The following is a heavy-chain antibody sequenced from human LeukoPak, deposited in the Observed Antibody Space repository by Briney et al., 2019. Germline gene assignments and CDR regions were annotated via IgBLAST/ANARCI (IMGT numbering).Heavy chain of an antibody. V-gene: IGHV3-7*01. J-gene: IGHJ4*02. Sequence: GGSLRLSCAGTGFTFSDYYMGWVRQAPGRGLEWVANINQDGSATYYVDSARGRFTISRDNAKNAVYLQMNSLRAEDTAVFYCARDPAFGALDYWGQGKLVTVSS. D-gene: IGHD3-10*01. CDR1: GFTFSDYY. CDR3: ARDPAFGALDY. CDR2: INQDGSAT.